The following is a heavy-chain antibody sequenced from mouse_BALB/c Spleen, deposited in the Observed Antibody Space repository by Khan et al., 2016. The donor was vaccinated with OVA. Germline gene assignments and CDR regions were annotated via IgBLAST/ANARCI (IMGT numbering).Heavy chain of an antibody. D-gene: IGHD2-14*01. Sequence: QMQLEESGAELVRPGASVKMSCKASGYTFTSYTIHWIKQRPGQGLEWIGYINPSSGYTNYNQKFKDKATLTADKSSTTAYMQLSSLTSDDSAVYYCARDGAYYRNDGWFAYWGQGTLVTVSA. J-gene: IGHJ3*01. V-gene: IGHV1-4*01. CDR1: GYTFTSYT. CDR2: INPSSGYT. CDR3: ARDGAYYRNDGWFAY.